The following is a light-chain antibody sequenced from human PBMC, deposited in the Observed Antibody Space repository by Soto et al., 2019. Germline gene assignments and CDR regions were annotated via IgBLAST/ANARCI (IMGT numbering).Light chain of an antibody. V-gene: IGLV2-23*01. Sequence: QSVLTQPASVSGSPGQSITISCTGTSSDVGSQNLVSWYQQHPGKAPKLMIYEGSKRPSGVSNRFSGSKSGRTASLTISGLQTEDEADYYCCSYAGSILDVFGTGTKLTVL. CDR1: SSDVGSQNL. CDR3: CSYAGSILDV. CDR2: EGS. J-gene: IGLJ1*01.